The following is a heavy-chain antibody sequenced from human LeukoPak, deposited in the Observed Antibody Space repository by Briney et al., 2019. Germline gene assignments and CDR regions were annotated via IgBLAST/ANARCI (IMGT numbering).Heavy chain of an antibody. CDR2: IRCKGGST. CDR1: GFTFSSYA. CDR3: PERYVFLRGFSDY. J-gene: IGHJ4*02. Sequence: GGSLRLSCAASGFTFSSYAVSWVRQAPGKGLEWGAAIRCKGGSTTYAASVKDRSTISGDNSKDTLYRQMTSWRAEGTALNNCPERYVFLRGFSDYWGQGTLVTVSS. V-gene: IGHV3-23*01. D-gene: IGHD3-3*01.